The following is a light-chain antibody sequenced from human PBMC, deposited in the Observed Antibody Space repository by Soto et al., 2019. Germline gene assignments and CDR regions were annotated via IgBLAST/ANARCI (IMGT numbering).Light chain of an antibody. CDR1: QSVSSN. CDR2: DAS. J-gene: IGKJ4*01. Sequence: ENVLTQSPATLSLSPGERATLSSRASQSVSSNLAWYQQKPGQAPRLLIYDASNRATGIPARFSGSGSGTDFTLTISSLQPEDFAVYYCHQRSNWPPTFGGGTKVEIK. CDR3: HQRSNWPPT. V-gene: IGKV3-11*01.